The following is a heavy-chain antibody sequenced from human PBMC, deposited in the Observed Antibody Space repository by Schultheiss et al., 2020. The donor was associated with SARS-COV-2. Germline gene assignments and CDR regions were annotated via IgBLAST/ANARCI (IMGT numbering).Heavy chain of an antibody. CDR3: ARQFWGFGDPLDY. Sequence: GGSLRLSCAASGFTFNKYSINWVRQAPGKGLEWVSYISSDSVTRYAESVKGRFTISRDNAKNSLSLQMNSLRDEDTAVYYCARQFWGFGDPLDYWGQGTLVTVSS. CDR2: ISSDSVTR. CDR1: GFTFNKYS. V-gene: IGHV3-48*02. D-gene: IGHD3-10*01. J-gene: IGHJ4*02.